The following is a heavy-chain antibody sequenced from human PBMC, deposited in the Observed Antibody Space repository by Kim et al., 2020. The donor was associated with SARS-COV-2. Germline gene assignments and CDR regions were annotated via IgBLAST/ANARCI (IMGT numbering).Heavy chain of an antibody. V-gene: IGHV4-59*01. Sequence: SETLSLTCTVSGGSISSYYWSWIRQPPGKGLEWIGYIYYSGSTNYNPSLKSRVTISVDTSKNQFSLKLSSVTAADTAVYYCARAGYYYDSSDYYKFDYWGQGTLVTVSS. CDR3: ARAGYYYDSSDYYKFDY. D-gene: IGHD3-22*01. CDR2: IYYSGST. CDR1: GGSISSYY. J-gene: IGHJ4*02.